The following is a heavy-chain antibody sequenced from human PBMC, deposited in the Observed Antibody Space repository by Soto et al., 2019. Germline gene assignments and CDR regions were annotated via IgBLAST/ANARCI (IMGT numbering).Heavy chain of an antibody. Sequence: QVQLMQSGAEVKKPGASVKVSCKASGYTFTNYGLSWVRQAPGQGLEWMGWISGYNGDTNYPEKVQGRVTMTTDTSTRTAYMELGGLRADDTAMYYWARDGPGRHGQGPFEYWGQGTLVTVSS. CDR2: ISGYNGDT. CDR1: GYTFTNYG. V-gene: IGHV1-18*01. J-gene: IGHJ4*02. CDR3: ARDGPGRHGQGPFEY.